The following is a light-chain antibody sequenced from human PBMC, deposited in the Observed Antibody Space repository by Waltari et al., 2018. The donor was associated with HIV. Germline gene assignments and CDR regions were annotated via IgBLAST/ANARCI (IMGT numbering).Light chain of an antibody. Sequence: SYELTQPPSVSVSPGQTARITCSGDTLPKKYAHWYQQKSGQAPVLVIYEDIKRPSGIPERFSGSRSGIMAILTISGAQVEDEADYYCYSTESNGNHRVFGGGTKLTVL. V-gene: IGLV3-10*01. CDR3: YSTESNGNHRV. CDR2: EDI. CDR1: TLPKKY. J-gene: IGLJ3*02.